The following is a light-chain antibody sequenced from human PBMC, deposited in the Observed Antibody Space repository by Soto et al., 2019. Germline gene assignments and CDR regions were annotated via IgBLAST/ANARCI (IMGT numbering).Light chain of an antibody. CDR3: QQYGSSPWT. J-gene: IGKJ1*01. Sequence: EIVLTQSPGTLSLSPGGRATLSFRASQSVSSSYLAWYQQKPGQAPRLLIFGTSSRATGIPDRFSGSGSGTDFSLTISRLEPEDFAVYYCQQYGSSPWTFGQGTKVDIK. V-gene: IGKV3-20*01. CDR1: QSVSSSY. CDR2: GTS.